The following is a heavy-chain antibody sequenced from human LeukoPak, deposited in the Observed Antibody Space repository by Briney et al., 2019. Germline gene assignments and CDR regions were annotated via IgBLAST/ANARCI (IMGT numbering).Heavy chain of an antibody. J-gene: IGHJ4*02. Sequence: PGGSLRLSCVASGFTFSGYTIHWVRRAPGKGLEWVSAIGASGGSTNYAHSVRGRFTISRDNSKSTLYLQMNSLRAEDTAVYYCARGQQLIKTDWGQGTLVTVSS. V-gene: IGHV3-23*01. CDR3: ARGQQLIKTD. D-gene: IGHD6-13*01. CDR2: IGASGGST. CDR1: GFTFSGYT.